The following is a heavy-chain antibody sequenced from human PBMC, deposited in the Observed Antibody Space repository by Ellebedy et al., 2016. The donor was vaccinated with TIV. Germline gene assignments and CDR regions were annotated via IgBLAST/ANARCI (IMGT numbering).Heavy chain of an antibody. CDR3: AKGCGGSCYWEAY. J-gene: IGHJ4*02. Sequence: PGGSLRLSCAASGFTFSNYVMSWVRQAPGKGLEWVSSISGGVGNTYYADSVKGRFTISRDNSKNTLYLQMNSLGAEDTAVYYCAKGCGGSCYWEAYWGQGTLVTVSS. CDR2: ISGGVGNT. CDR1: GFTFSNYV. D-gene: IGHD2-15*01. V-gene: IGHV3-23*01.